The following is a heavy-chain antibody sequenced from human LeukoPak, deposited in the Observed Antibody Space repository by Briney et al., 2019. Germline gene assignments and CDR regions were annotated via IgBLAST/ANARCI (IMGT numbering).Heavy chain of an antibody. V-gene: IGHV1-18*01. Sequence: GASVKVSCKASGYTFTSYGISWARQPPGQGLEWMGWISAYDGNRNYAQKLQGRVTMTTDTSTSTAYMELRSLRSDDTAVYYCTSNGSGQARWGQGTLVTVSS. J-gene: IGHJ4*02. CDR1: GYTFTSYG. CDR3: TSNGSGQAR. CDR2: ISAYDGNR. D-gene: IGHD6-25*01.